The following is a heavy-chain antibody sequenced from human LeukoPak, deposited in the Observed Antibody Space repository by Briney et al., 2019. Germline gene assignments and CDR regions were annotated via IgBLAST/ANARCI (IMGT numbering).Heavy chain of an antibody. Sequence: SETLSLTCTVSGGSINTYYWSWIRQPPGKGLEWIGHISHSGNTNYDPSLKSRVTISVDTTKSYFSLRLSSVTTADTAVYYCARGIVLFSGSSAKKYYYGMDVWGPGTTVTVSS. CDR1: GGSINTYY. J-gene: IGHJ6*02. V-gene: IGHV4-59*01. CDR3: ARGIVLFSGSSAKKYYYGMDV. D-gene: IGHD6-6*01. CDR2: ISHSGNT.